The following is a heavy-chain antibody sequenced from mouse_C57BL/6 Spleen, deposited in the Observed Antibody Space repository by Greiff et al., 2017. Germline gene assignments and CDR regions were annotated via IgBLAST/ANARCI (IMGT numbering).Heavy chain of an antibody. D-gene: IGHD1-1*01. CDR1: GYSITSGYY. CDR2: ISYDGSN. J-gene: IGHJ2*01. Sequence: EVKLMESGPGLVKPSQSLSLTCSVTGYSITSGYYWNWIRQFPGNKLEWMGYISYDGSNNYNPSLKNRISITRDTSKNQFFLKLNSVTTEDTATYYCARGGGYYGDYWGQGTTLTVSS. CDR3: ARGGGYYGDY. V-gene: IGHV3-6*01.